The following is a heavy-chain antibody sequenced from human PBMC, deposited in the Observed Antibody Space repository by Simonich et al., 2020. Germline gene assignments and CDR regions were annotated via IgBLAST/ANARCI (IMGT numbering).Heavy chain of an antibody. J-gene: IGHJ3*02. Sequence: EVQLVESGGGLVQPGGSLRLSCAASGFTFSSYCMHWVRQATGKGLVGVSSSNSEWSSTSYANSVKGRFTNSRDNAKNTLYLQMNSLRAEDTAVYYCASFNVVPAADAFDIWGQGTMVTVSS. CDR1: GFTFSSYC. CDR2: SNSEWSST. D-gene: IGHD2-2*01. CDR3: ASFNVVPAADAFDI. V-gene: IGHV3-74*01.